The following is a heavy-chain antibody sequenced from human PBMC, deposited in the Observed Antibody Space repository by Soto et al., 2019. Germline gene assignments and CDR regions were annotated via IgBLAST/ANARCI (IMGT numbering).Heavy chain of an antibody. CDR3: ASPGSDAFDI. V-gene: IGHV1-69*13. J-gene: IGHJ3*02. Sequence: LVKGSCQSSGGTFISCAISWVRQAPGQGLEWMGGIIPLFGTANYAQKFQGRVTITADESTSTAYMDLSSLRSEDTAVYYCASPGSDAFDIWGQGTMVTVSS. CDR2: IIPLFGTA. CDR1: GGTFISCA.